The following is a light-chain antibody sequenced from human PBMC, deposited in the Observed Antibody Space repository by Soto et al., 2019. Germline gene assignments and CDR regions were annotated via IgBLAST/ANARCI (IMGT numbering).Light chain of an antibody. J-gene: IGKJ5*01. Sequence: EIVLTQSPATLSLSPGEKATISCRASQSVSSYLAWYQQKPGQAPRLLIYDASNRATGIPARFSGSGSGTDFTLTISSLEPEDFAIYYCQQRLSWPPITFGQGTRLEIK. CDR3: QQRLSWPPIT. CDR2: DAS. CDR1: QSVSSY. V-gene: IGKV3-11*01.